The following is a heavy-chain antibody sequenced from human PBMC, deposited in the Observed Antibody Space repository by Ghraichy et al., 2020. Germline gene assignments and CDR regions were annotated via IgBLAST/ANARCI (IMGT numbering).Heavy chain of an antibody. D-gene: IGHD7-27*01. J-gene: IGHJ5*02. V-gene: IGHV4-34*01. CDR3: ARDWGFGRRNWFDP. CDR2: INHSGST. CDR1: GGSFSGYY. Sequence: SETLSLTCAVYGGSFSGYYWSWIRQPPGKGLEWIGEINHSGSTNYNPSLKSRVTISVDTSKNQFSLKLSSVTAADTAVYYCARDWGFGRRNWFDPWGQGTLVTVSS.